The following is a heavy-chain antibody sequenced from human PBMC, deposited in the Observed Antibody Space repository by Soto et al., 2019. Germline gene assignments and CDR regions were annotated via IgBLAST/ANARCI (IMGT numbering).Heavy chain of an antibody. D-gene: IGHD2-15*01. Sequence: KPSETLSLTCTVSGGSISSSSYHWAWIRQSPGRGLEWIGTIYYSGTTYYNPSLRSRLTISLDTSKNQFSLRLTSVTAADTAVYYCARQYTPTTVVGFDSWGQGTLVTVSS. V-gene: IGHV4-39*01. CDR2: IYYSGTT. J-gene: IGHJ4*02. CDR1: GGSISSSSYH. CDR3: ARQYTPTTVVGFDS.